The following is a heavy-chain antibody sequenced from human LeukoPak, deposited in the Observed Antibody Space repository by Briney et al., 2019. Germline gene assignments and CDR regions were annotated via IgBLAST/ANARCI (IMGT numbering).Heavy chain of an antibody. CDR1: GFPFSSYP. D-gene: IGHD4-11*01. CDR2: ISGSGGST. V-gene: IGHV3-23*01. J-gene: IGHJ4*02. Sequence: GGSLRLSCAGSGFPFSSYPISWVRQPPGKGLEWVSAISGSGGSTYYADSVKGRFTISRDNSKNTLYLQMNSLRAEDTAVYYCGTKATVTGPFDYWGQGTLVTVSS. CDR3: GTKATVTGPFDY.